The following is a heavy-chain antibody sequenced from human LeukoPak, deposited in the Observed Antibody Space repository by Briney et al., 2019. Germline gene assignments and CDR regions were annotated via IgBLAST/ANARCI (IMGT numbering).Heavy chain of an antibody. CDR2: VSSTGSNT. D-gene: IGHD5-24*01. CDR1: GFTFGDYA. CDR3: ARGRDGYPYNF. Sequence: KAGGSLRLSCTASGFTFGDYALSWVRQAPGKGLEWVSSVSSTGSNTYYADSVKGRFTISRDSAKNSVYLQMYSLRPEDTAMYYCARGRDGYPYNFWGQGTLVTVSS. V-gene: IGHV3-21*01. J-gene: IGHJ4*02.